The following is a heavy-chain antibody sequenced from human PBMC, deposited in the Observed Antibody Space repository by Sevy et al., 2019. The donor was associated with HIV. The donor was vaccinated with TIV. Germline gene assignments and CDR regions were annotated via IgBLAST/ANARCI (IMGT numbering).Heavy chain of an antibody. V-gene: IGHV3-23*01. Sequence: GGSLRLSCAASGFAFYEYSMSWIRQTPGKGLEWVATLSFGCGKINYADSVKGRFTISRDNSKDSFYLQMDNLRVEDTALYYCAREGCSRPHDYWGQGTRVTVSS. J-gene: IGHJ4*02. CDR2: LSFGCGKI. CDR3: AREGCSRPHDY. CDR1: GFAFYEYS. D-gene: IGHD2-8*01.